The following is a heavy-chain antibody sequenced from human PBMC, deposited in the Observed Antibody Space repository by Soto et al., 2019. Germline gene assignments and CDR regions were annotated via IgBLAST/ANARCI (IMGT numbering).Heavy chain of an antibody. CDR3: VRYCGTTLCNGVATRTFDY. D-gene: IGHD5-12*01. CDR1: RFTFSTYE. CDR2: ISTSGSTV. J-gene: IGHJ4*02. V-gene: IGHV3-48*03. Sequence: EAQLVESGGALVQPGGSLRLSCAASRFTFSTYEMHWFRQAPGKGLEWVSYISTSGSTVYYADSVKGRFTVSRDNTRNSLYLQMDSLRDEDTALYYCVRYCGTTLCNGVATRTFDYWGQGTLVTVSS.